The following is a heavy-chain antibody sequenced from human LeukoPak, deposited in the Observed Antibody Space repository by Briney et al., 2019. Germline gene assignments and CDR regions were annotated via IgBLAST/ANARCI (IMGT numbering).Heavy chain of an antibody. CDR1: GFTFSTYA. J-gene: IGHJ3*01. CDR3: AKSNYYCSNSCQPDDAFDV. Sequence: GGSLRLSCAASGFTFSTYAMSWVRQVPGKGLEWVSGISNTAGFTYYADSVKGRFTISRDNSKNTLYLQLNSLRAEDTAVYYCAKSNYYCSNSCQPDDAFDVWGQGTMVTVSS. CDR2: ISNTAGFT. V-gene: IGHV3-23*01. D-gene: IGHD2-2*01.